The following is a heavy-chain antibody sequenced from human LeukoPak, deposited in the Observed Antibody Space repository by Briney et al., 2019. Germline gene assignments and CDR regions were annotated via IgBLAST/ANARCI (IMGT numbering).Heavy chain of an antibody. CDR2: ITSSSSYI. Sequence: PGGSLRLSCAASGFTFSSYSMNWVRQAPGKGLEWVSSITSSSSYIYYADSVKGRFTISRDNVKNSLYLQMNSLRAEDTAVYYCARDGSPTSSGWYGPEDYWGQGTLDTVSS. V-gene: IGHV3-21*01. J-gene: IGHJ4*02. CDR1: GFTFSSYS. D-gene: IGHD6-19*01. CDR3: ARDGSPTSSGWYGPEDY.